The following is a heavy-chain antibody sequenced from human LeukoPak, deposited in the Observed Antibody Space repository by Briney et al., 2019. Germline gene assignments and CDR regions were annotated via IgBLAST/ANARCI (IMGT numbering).Heavy chain of an antibody. CDR2: IISSSSYI. D-gene: IGHD1-26*01. Sequence: GGSLRLSCAASGLPFSSYSMNWVAQAPGKGRGGVSSIISSSSYIYYADSVKGRFTIARDNAKNSLYLKMNSLRAEDTAVYYCARELQWELLEDWFDPWGQGTLVTVSS. CDR3: ARELQWELLEDWFDP. J-gene: IGHJ5*02. V-gene: IGHV3-21*01. CDR1: GLPFSSYS.